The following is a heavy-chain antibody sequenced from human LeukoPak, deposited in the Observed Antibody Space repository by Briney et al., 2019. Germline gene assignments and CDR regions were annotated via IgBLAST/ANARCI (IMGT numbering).Heavy chain of an antibody. V-gene: IGHV4-39*01. Sequence: PSETLSLTCTLSGRSMSSSGYYWGWIRQPPGKRLEWSGSIYYSGSTYYNPSLKSRVTISVDTSKNQFSLKLSSVTAADTAVYYCARPQSHCSGITLSFVYWGQGALVTVSP. CDR2: IYYSGST. D-gene: IGHD2-15*01. CDR3: ARPQSHCSGITLSFVY. CDR1: GRSMSSSGYY. J-gene: IGHJ4*02.